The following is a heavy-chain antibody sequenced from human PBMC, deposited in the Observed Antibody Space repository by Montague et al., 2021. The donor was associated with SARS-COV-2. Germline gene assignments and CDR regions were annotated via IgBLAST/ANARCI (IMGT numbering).Heavy chain of an antibody. CDR2: IYYSGST. CDR3: ARDPWRITIFGVVARYGKGG. V-gene: IGHV4-61*01. Sequence: SETLSLTCIVSGGSVSSGSYYWSWIRQPPGKGLEWIGYIYYSGSTNYNPSLKSRVTISVDTSKNQFSLKLSSVTAADTAVYYCARDPWRITIFGVVARYGKGGWGQGATVTRSS. D-gene: IGHD3-3*01. J-gene: IGHJ6*02. CDR1: GGSVSSGSYY.